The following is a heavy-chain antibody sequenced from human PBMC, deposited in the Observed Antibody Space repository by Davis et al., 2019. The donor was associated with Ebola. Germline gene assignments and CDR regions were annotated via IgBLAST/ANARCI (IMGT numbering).Heavy chain of an antibody. CDR2: ISSSGSTI. CDR1: GFTFSNAW. D-gene: IGHD3-3*01. CDR3: ARVLRSVFGVVIRSYYYYGMDV. Sequence: GGSLRLSCAASGFTFSNAWMNWVRQAPGKGLGWVSYISSSGSTIYYADSVKGRFTISRDNAKNSLYLQMNSLRAEDTAVYYCARVLRSVFGVVIRSYYYYGMDVWGQGTTVTVSS. V-gene: IGHV3-11*01. J-gene: IGHJ6*02.